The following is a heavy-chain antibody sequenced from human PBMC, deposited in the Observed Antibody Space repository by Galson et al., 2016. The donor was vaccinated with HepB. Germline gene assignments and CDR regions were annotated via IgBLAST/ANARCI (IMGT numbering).Heavy chain of an antibody. V-gene: IGHV3-7*01. Sequence: SLRLSCAASGFTFSTYWMGWVRQAPGKGLEWVANIKQDGGEKFYVDSVKGRFTISRDNAKNSLYLQMSSLRGEDTAVYYCARESGYNGYDTLQWGQGTLVTVSS. D-gene: IGHD5-12*01. CDR1: GFTFSTYW. J-gene: IGHJ4*02. CDR2: IKQDGGEK. CDR3: ARESGYNGYDTLQ.